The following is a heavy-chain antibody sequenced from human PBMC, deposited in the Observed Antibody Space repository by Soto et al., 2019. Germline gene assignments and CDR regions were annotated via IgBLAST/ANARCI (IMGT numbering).Heavy chain of an antibody. V-gene: IGHV1-46*01. CDR3: ARDMGNGDFYFDY. CDR1: GYSFTTYY. CDR2: INPRDGGT. J-gene: IGHJ4*02. D-gene: IGHD4-17*01. Sequence: QVQLVQSGAEVKKPGASVKVSCKASGYSFTTYYIHWVRQAPGQGLEWMGMINPRDGGTSYAHKIHGRITMTRDSSTTTFYMELGSPRSDDTAVYYCARDMGNGDFYFDYWGQGTLVTVSS.